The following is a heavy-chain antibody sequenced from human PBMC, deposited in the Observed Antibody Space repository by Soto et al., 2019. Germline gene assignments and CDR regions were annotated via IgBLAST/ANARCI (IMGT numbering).Heavy chain of an antibody. CDR3: ARDRSHYYETSGYPFDY. Sequence: ASVKVSCKASGYSFDRYGISWVRQAPGQRPEWMGWISADNGDTRFSQKVQGRLTLTTDTSTNTAYMDLRSLSSGDTAVYYCARDRSHYYETSGYPFDYWGQGTQVTVSS. CDR2: ISADNGDT. V-gene: IGHV1-18*01. D-gene: IGHD3-22*01. CDR1: GYSFDRYG. J-gene: IGHJ4*02.